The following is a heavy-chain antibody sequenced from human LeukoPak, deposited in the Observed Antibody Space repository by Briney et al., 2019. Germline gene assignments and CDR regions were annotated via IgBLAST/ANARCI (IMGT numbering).Heavy chain of an antibody. CDR2: ISPRSATI. Sequence: GGSLRLSCGASGFTFSTHGMIWVRQAPGKGLEWVSYISPRSATIYYADSVKGRFTISRDDARNSLFLQMHSLRAGDTAAYYCARVRGPTVTTWYFDLWGRGTLVTVSS. CDR1: GFTFSTHG. D-gene: IGHD4-17*01. J-gene: IGHJ2*01. CDR3: ARVRGPTVTTWYFDL. V-gene: IGHV3-48*01.